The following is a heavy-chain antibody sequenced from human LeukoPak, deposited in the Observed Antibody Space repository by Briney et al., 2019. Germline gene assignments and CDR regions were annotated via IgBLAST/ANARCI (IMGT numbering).Heavy chain of an antibody. CDR2: MNPNSGNT. V-gene: IGHV1-8*01. Sequence: ASVKVSCKASGYTFTSYDINWVRQATGQGLEWMGWMNPNSGNTVYAQKFQGRVTMTRNTSISTAYMELSSLRSEDTAVYYCAREGKYYYDSSGYLGYYYYYMDVWGEGTTVTVSS. CDR1: GYTFTSYD. CDR3: AREGKYYYDSSGYLGYYYYYMDV. J-gene: IGHJ6*03. D-gene: IGHD3-22*01.